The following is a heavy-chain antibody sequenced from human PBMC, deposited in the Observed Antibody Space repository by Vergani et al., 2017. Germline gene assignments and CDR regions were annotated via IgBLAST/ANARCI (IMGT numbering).Heavy chain of an antibody. CDR1: GFTFSSYS. CDR3: ARDWSIAAAGSAFDI. V-gene: IGHV3-48*01. D-gene: IGHD6-13*01. Sequence: EVQLVESGGGLVQPGGSLRLSCAASGFTFSSYSMNWVRQAPGKGLEWVSYISSSSSTIYYADSVKGRFTISRDNAKNSLYLQMNSLRAEDTAVYYCARDWSIAAAGSAFDIWGQGTMVIVSS. CDR2: ISSSSSTI. J-gene: IGHJ3*02.